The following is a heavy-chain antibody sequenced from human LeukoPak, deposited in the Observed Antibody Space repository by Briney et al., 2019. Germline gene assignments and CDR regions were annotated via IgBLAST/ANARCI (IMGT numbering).Heavy chain of an antibody. D-gene: IGHD3-10*01. V-gene: IGHV3-30-3*01. CDR3: ARVGYYASGPFSYFDY. CDR1: GFTFSGYA. J-gene: IGHJ4*02. CDR2: ISYDGSNE. Sequence: GRSLRLSCAASGFTFSGYAMHWVRQAPGKGLEWVAVISYDGSNEYYADSVRGRFTISRDNSKNTLYLQMNSLSVEDTAVYYCARVGYYASGPFSYFDYWGQGTLVTVSS.